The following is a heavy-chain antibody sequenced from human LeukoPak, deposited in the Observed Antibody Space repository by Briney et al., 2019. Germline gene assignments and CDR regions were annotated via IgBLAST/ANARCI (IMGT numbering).Heavy chain of an antibody. CDR3: AKVGARGCSSSTCFIY. V-gene: IGHV3-23*01. CDR1: GFTFRSYA. CDR2: VSGSGDTT. Sequence: GGSLRLSCAASGFTFRSYAMSWVRQAPGKGLEWVSAVSGSGDTTYYADSVKGRFTISRDNSKTTVSLQMNNLRPEDTAAYYCAKVGARGCSSSTCFIYWGQGTLVTVSS. D-gene: IGHD2-2*01. J-gene: IGHJ4*02.